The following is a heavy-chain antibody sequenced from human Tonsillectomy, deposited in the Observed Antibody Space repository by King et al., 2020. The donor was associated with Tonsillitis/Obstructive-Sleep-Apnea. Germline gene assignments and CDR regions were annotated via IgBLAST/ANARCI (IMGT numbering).Heavy chain of an antibody. D-gene: IGHD1-20*01. V-gene: IGHV4-34*01. Sequence: VQLQQWGAGLLKPSETLSLTCAVYGGSFSGYYWSWIRQPPGKGLEWIGEINHSGSTNYNPSLKSRVTISVDTSKNQFSLKLSPVTAADTAVYYCARVITGTTIYYYYYMDVWGKGTTVTVSS. CDR2: INHSGST. CDR1: GGSFSGYY. CDR3: ARVITGTTIYYYYYMDV. J-gene: IGHJ6*03.